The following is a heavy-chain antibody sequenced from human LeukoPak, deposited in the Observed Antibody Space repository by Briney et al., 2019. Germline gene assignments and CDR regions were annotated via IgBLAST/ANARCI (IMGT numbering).Heavy chain of an antibody. D-gene: IGHD3-22*01. V-gene: IGHV4-4*07. CDR1: GGSISSYY. CDR3: ARVMLDYDSSGYYYVHAFDI. CDR2: IYTSGST. Sequence: SETLSLTCTVSGGSISSYYWSWIRQPAGKGLEWIGRIYTSGSTNYNPSLKRRVTMSVDTSKHQLSLKLSSVTAADTAVYYCARVMLDYDSSGYYYVHAFDIWCQGTMVTVSS. J-gene: IGHJ3*02.